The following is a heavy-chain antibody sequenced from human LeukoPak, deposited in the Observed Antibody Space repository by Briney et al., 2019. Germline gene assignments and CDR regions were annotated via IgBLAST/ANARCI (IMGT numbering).Heavy chain of an antibody. V-gene: IGHV3-23*01. D-gene: IGHD5-12*01. CDR2: ISGTGSYI. CDR1: GFTFSSYA. Sequence: GGSLRLSCVASGFTFSSYAMSWVRQAPGKGLEWVSAISGTGSYIYYADSVKGRFTISRDNSKNTLYLQMNSLRAEDTAVYYCARDAGLYSGYRHFDYWGQGTLVTVSS. J-gene: IGHJ4*02. CDR3: ARDAGLYSGYRHFDY.